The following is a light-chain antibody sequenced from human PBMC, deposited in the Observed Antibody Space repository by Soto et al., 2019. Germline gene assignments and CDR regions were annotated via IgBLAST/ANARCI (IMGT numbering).Light chain of an antibody. CDR1: SGHSNYA. Sequence: QLVLTQSPSASASLGASVKLTCTLSSGHSNYAIAWHQQQSEKGPRYLMKLNSDGSHSQGDGIPDRFSGSSSGAERYLTISSRQSEDEADYYCQTWGSGIVVFGGGTKLTVL. CDR3: QTWGSGIVV. CDR2: LNSDGSH. V-gene: IGLV4-69*01. J-gene: IGLJ2*01.